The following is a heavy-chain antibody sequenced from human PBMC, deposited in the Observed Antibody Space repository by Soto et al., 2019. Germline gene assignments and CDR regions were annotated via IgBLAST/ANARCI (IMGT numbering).Heavy chain of an antibody. CDR3: ARGWLRDPWMY. V-gene: IGHV3-21*02. CDR2: ISASSTYV. CDR1: GFIFSSYT. Sequence: EVQLVESGGGLVKPGGSLRLSCVASGFIFSSYTMNWVRQAPGKGLEWVSSISASSTYVYYADSLKGRFTISRDNAYNSLNLQVNSLRGEDTAVYYCARGWLRDPWMYWGQGTLVTVSS. D-gene: IGHD5-12*01. J-gene: IGHJ4*02.